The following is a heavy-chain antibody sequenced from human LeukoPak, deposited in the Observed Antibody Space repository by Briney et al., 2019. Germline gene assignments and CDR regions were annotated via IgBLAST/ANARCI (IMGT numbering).Heavy chain of an antibody. D-gene: IGHD2-15*01. V-gene: IGHV4-38-2*01. CDR3: ASLGYCSGGSC. CDR1: GYSISSGYY. J-gene: IGHJ1*01. CDR2: IYHSGST. Sequence: SETLSLTCAVSGYSISSGYYWGWIRQPPGKGLEWIGSIYHSGSTYYNPSLKSRVTISVDTSKSQFSLKLSSVTAADTAVYYCASLGYCSGGSCWGQGTLVTVSS.